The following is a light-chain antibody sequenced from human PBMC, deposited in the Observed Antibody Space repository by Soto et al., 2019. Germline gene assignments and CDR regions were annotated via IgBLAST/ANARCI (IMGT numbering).Light chain of an antibody. Sequence: EIVMTQSPATLSVSPGERATLSCRASQSVTSNLVWYQQKPGQAPRLLIYGASTRATGFPARFSGSGSGTEFTLTISNLQSEDFVVYYCQHYFNWPYTFGQGTKLEIK. J-gene: IGKJ2*01. CDR2: GAS. V-gene: IGKV3-15*01. CDR1: QSVTSN. CDR3: QHYFNWPYT.